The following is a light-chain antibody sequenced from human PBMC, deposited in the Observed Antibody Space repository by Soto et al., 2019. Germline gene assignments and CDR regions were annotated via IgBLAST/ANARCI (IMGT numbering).Light chain of an antibody. CDR3: QQADSFPLP. CDR1: QDISSW. CDR2: AAS. J-gene: IGKJ4*01. V-gene: IGKV1D-12*01. Sequence: DIQMTQSPSSVSASVGDRVIITCRASQDISSWLAWYQQKAGEAPKLLIFAASRLHSGVPSRFSGRVSVTDVTLTITNLQPEDFATYYCQQADSFPLPFGGGTKVEIK.